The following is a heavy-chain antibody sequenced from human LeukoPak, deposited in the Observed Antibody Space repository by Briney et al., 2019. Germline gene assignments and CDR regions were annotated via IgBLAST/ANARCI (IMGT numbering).Heavy chain of an antibody. Sequence: GRSLRLSCAASGFTFSSYGMHWVRQAPGKGLEWVAVISYDGSNKYYADSVKGRFTISRDNSKNTLYLQMNSLRAEDTAVYYCARVAFPGPKIRYSYGYGFGYWGQGTLVTVSS. CDR1: GFTFSSYG. D-gene: IGHD5-18*01. CDR2: ISYDGSNK. V-gene: IGHV3-30*03. J-gene: IGHJ4*02. CDR3: ARVAFPGPKIRYSYGYGFGY.